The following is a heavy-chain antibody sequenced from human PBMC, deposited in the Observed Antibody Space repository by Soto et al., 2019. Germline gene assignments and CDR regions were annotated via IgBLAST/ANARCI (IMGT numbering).Heavy chain of an antibody. V-gene: IGHV3-48*02. CDR1: GFTFSSYS. CDR2: ISGSSTTM. D-gene: IGHD5-12*01. CDR3: AREKGDGYHPFDY. J-gene: IGHJ4*02. Sequence: EVQLVESGGGLVQPGGSLRLSCAASGFTFSSYSMNWVRQAPGKGLECVSYISGSSTTMYYADSVKGRFTISRDNAKNPLYLQMNSLRDEDTAVYYCAREKGDGYHPFDYWGQGTLVTVSS.